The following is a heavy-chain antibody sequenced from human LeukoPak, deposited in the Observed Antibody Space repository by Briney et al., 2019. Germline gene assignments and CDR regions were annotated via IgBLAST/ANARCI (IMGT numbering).Heavy chain of an antibody. CDR3: ASQLGYCSSTSCLRYCYYMDV. D-gene: IGHD2-2*01. J-gene: IGHJ6*03. CDR2: IIPIFGTA. Sequence: GASVKVSCKASGGTFSSYAISWVRQAPGQGLEWMGRIIPIFGTANYAQKFQGRVTITTDESTSTAYMELSSLRSEDTAVYYCASQLGYCSSTSCLRYCYYMDVWGKGTTVTVSS. CDR1: GGTFSSYA. V-gene: IGHV1-69*05.